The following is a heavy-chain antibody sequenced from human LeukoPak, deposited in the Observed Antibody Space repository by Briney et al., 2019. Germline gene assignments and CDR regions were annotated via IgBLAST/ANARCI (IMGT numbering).Heavy chain of an antibody. CDR1: GFTFSNAW. J-gene: IGHJ4*02. CDR3: TTRRGNYYGSGSTTLVDY. Sequence: TGGSLRLSCAASGFTFSNAWMSWVRQAPGKGLEWVGRIKSETDGGTTDYAAPVKGRFTISRDDSKNTLYLQMNSLKTEDTAVYYCTTRRGNYYGSGSTTLVDYWGQGTLVTVSS. V-gene: IGHV3-15*01. CDR2: IKSETDGGTT. D-gene: IGHD3-10*01.